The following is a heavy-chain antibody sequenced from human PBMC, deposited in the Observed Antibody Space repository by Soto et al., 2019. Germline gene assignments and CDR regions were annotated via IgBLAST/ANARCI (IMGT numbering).Heavy chain of an antibody. CDR1: GFTFDDYA. CDR3: ASYGSGSYYPEYYYYMDV. J-gene: IGHJ6*03. CDR2: ISWNSGSI. V-gene: IGHV3-9*01. D-gene: IGHD3-10*01. Sequence: EVQLVESGGGLVQPGRSLRLSCAASGFTFDDYAMHWVRQAPGKGLEWVSGISWNSGSIGYADSVKGRFTISRDNAKNSLYLQMNSLRAEDTALYYCASYGSGSYYPEYYYYMDVCGKGTTVTVSS.